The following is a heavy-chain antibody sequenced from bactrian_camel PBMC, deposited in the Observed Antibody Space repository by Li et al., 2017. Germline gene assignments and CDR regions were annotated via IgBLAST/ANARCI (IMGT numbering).Heavy chain of an antibody. Sequence: HVQLVESGGGSVQAGGSLRLSCKASQYTCSDCCTGWFRQAPGEVRDGVADIYVDGGSTIYADSVKGRFIISQDNDKNTLFLHLNNLKPEDSATYYCAADRFNRWCRIVVVASSITPANDEANYWGQGTQVTVS. J-gene: IGHJ4*01. CDR2: IYVDGGST. CDR1: QYTCSDCC. CDR3: AADRFNRWCRIVVVASSITPANDEANY. D-gene: IGHD1*01. V-gene: IGHV3S1*01.